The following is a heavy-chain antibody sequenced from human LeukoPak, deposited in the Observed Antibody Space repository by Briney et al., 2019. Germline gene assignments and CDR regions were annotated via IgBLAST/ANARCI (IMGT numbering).Heavy chain of an antibody. Sequence: ASVKISCRVSGYTFTDYYMHWVQQAPGKGLEWMGLVDPEDGETIYAEKFQGRVTITADTSTDTAYMELSSLRSEDSAVYYCATLSMTNIDYWGQGTLVTVSS. CDR1: GYTFTDYY. V-gene: IGHV1-69-2*01. J-gene: IGHJ4*02. CDR3: ATLSMTNIDY. CDR2: VDPEDGET.